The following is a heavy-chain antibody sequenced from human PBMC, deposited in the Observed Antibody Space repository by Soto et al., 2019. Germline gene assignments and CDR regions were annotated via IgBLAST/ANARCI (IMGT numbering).Heavy chain of an antibody. Sequence: EVQLVESGGGWVQPGRSLRLSCAASGFTFDVYAMHWVRQAPGKGLEWVSGINYNSGSVGYADSVKGRFTISRDNAKNSLHLQINSLRAEDTAVYYCAKDISLRVWVYFVVEYWGQGTLVTVSP. V-gene: IGHV3-9*01. CDR1: GFTFDVYA. D-gene: IGHD3-9*01. J-gene: IGHJ4*02. CDR3: AKDISLRVWVYFVVEY. CDR2: INYNSGSV.